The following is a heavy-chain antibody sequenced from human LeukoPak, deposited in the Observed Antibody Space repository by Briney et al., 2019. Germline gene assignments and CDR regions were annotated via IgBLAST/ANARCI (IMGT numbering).Heavy chain of an antibody. CDR2: ISSSSTYI. V-gene: IGHV3-21*01. CDR3: AKYLAHSSGWLLDAFDI. Sequence: GGSLRLSCAASGFTFSSYSMNWVRQAPGKGLEWVSSISSSSTYIYYADSVKGRFTISRDNAKNSLYLQMNSLRAEDTAVYYCAKYLAHSSGWLLDAFDIWGQGTMVTVSS. D-gene: IGHD6-19*01. CDR1: GFTFSSYS. J-gene: IGHJ3*02.